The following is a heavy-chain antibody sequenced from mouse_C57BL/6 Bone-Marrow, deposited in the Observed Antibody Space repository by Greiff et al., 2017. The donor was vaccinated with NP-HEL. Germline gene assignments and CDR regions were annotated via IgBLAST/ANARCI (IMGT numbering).Heavy chain of an antibody. J-gene: IGHJ3*01. V-gene: IGHV5-16*01. CDR1: GFTFSDYY. D-gene: IGHD2-2*01. CDR2: INYDGSST. CDR3: ARGEGLRLEAWFAY. Sequence: EVKLMESEGGLVQPGSSMKLSCTASGFTFSDYYMAWVRQVPEKGLEWVANINYDGSSTYYLDSLKSRFIISRDNAKNILYLQMSSLKSEDTATYYCARGEGLRLEAWFAYWGQGTLVTVSA.